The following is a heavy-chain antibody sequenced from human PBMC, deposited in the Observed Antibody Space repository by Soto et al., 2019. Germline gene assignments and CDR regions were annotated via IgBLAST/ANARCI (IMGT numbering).Heavy chain of an antibody. CDR2: ISWDGGST. D-gene: IGHD5-18*01. Sequence: GGSLRLSCAASGFTFDDYTMHWVRQAPGKGLEWVSLISWDGGSTYYADSVKGRFTISRDNSKNSLYLQMNSLRTEDTALYYCAKDEYSYGCPDYWGQGTLVTVSS. CDR1: GFTFDDYT. CDR3: AKDEYSYGCPDY. J-gene: IGHJ4*02. V-gene: IGHV3-43*01.